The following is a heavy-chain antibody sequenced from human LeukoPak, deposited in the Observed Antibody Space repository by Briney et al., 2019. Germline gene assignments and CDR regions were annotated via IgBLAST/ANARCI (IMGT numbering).Heavy chain of an antibody. CDR2: IYHSGST. D-gene: IGHD3-10*01. J-gene: IGHJ3*02. CDR1: GGSISSSNW. CDR3: ARDRVRTMVRGVVPADAFDI. V-gene: IGHV4-4*02. Sequence: ASGTLSLTCAVSGGSISSSNWWSWVRQPPGKGLEWIGEIYHSGSTNYNPSLKSRVTISVDKSKYQFSLKLSSVTAADTAVYYCARDRVRTMVRGVVPADAFDIWGQGTMVTVSS.